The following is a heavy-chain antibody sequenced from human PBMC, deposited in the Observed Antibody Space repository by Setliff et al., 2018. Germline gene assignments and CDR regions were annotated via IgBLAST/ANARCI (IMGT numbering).Heavy chain of an antibody. CDR3: ALSSLSLCSGGNCPNAFDV. V-gene: IGHV1-18*01. CDR2: INNYNMNT. CDR1: GGTFNNYP. J-gene: IGHJ3*01. Sequence: ASVKVSCKASGGTFNNYPINWVRQAPGQGLEWMGWINNYNMNTNYPQKFLGRVTMTTDTSTNTAYMELRSLRSDDTAMYFCALSSLSLCSGGNCPNAFDVWGQGTMVTVSS. D-gene: IGHD2-15*01.